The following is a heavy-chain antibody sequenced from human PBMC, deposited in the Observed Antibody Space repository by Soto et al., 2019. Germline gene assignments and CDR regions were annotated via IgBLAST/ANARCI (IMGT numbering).Heavy chain of an antibody. J-gene: IGHJ4*02. Sequence: PSETLSLTCTVSGGSISSSSYYWGWIRQPPGKGLEWIGSIYYSGSTYYNPSLKSRVTISVDTSKNQFSLKLSSVTAADTAVYYCATANYYDSSGPPGYFDYWGQGTLVTVPQ. CDR1: GGSISSSSYY. CDR3: ATANYYDSSGPPGYFDY. CDR2: IYYSGST. V-gene: IGHV4-39*01. D-gene: IGHD3-22*01.